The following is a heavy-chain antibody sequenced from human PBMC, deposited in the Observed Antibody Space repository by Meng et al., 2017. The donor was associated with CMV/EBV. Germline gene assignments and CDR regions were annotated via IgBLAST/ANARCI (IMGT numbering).Heavy chain of an antibody. D-gene: IGHD2-2*01. CDR2: ISNSGSTI. CDR1: GFSFSNYE. J-gene: IGHJ6*02. Sequence: GESLKISRAGSGFSFSNYEMTWVRQAPGKGLEWLGHISNSGSTIYYADSVKGRFTISRDNAKNSLYLQMNSLRAEDTALYYCAGQDCSSTRCSYHFYYGMDVWGQGTTVTVSS. V-gene: IGHV3-48*03. CDR3: AGQDCSSTRCSYHFYYGMDV.